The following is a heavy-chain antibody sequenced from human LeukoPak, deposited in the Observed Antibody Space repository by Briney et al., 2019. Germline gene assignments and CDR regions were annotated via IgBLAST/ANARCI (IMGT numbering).Heavy chain of an antibody. J-gene: IGHJ4*02. CDR3: ARDWVHWAPLRRELLGY. CDR2: IIPIFGTA. CDR1: GGTFSSYA. V-gene: IGHV1-69*05. Sequence: GASVKVSCKASGGTFSSYAISWVRQAPGQGLEWMGRIIPIFGTANYAQKFQGRVTITTDESTSTAYMELSSLRSEDTAVYYCARDWVHWAPLRRELLGYWGQGTLVTVSS. D-gene: IGHD1-26*01.